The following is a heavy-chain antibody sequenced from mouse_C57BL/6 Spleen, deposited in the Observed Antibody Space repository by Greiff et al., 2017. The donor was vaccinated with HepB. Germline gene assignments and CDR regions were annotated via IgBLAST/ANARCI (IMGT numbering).Heavy chain of an antibody. CDR3: ARHEGYFDV. J-gene: IGHJ1*03. CDR1: VFTFSSYG. Sequence: EVQGVESGGDLVKPGGSLKLSCAASVFTFSSYGMSWVRQTPDKRLEWVATISSGGSYTYYPDSVKGRFTISRDNAKNTLYLQMSSLKSEDTAMYYCARHEGYFDVWGTGTTVTVSS. CDR2: ISSGGSYT. V-gene: IGHV5-6*01.